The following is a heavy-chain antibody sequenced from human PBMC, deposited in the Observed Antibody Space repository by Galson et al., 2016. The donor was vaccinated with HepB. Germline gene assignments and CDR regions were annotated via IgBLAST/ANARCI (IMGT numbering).Heavy chain of an antibody. CDR3: AKKWSYGDYSYFDY. Sequence: ETLSLTCTVSGGSISSGGYYWSWIRQHPGKGLEWVANIKEDGSEEYYVDSVKGRFTISRDNAKNSLYLQMNRLRAEDTAVYYCAKKWSYGDYSYFDYWGQGTLVTVSS. D-gene: IGHD4-17*01. CDR1: GGSISSGGYY. J-gene: IGHJ4*02. V-gene: IGHV3-7*01. CDR2: IKEDGSEE.